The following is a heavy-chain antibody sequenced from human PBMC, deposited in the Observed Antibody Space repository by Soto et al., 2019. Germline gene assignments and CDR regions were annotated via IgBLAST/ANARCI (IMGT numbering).Heavy chain of an antibody. D-gene: IGHD2-2*01. V-gene: IGHV3-48*02. CDR3: ARGVRLVVPAMAYYMDV. J-gene: IGHJ6*03. Sequence: GGSLRLSCAASGFTFSSYAMSWVRQAPGKGLEWVSDISGSSSTIYYADSVKGRFTISRDNAKNSLYLQMNSLRDEDTAVYYCARGVRLVVPAMAYYMDVWGKGTTVTVSS. CDR2: ISGSSSTI. CDR1: GFTFSSYA.